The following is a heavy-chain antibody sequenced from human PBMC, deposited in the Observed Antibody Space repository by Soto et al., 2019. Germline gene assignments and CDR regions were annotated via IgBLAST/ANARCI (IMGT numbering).Heavy chain of an antibody. CDR1: GYTFTNYY. CDR2: INPNGGST. Sequence: QVQLMQSGAEVKKPGASVRVSCKASGYTFTNYYVHWVRQAPGQGLEWMGFINPNGGSTTYAQKFQGRFTVTTVTSTRTVYMQLSSLRSEDTAVFYCARSAPYDYWGQGTLVTVSS. V-gene: IGHV1-46*01. J-gene: IGHJ4*02. CDR3: ARSAPYDY.